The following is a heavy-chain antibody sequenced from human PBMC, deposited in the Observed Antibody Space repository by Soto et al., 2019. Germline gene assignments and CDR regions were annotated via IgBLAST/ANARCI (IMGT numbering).Heavy chain of an antibody. J-gene: IGHJ4*02. CDR3: ARIGSWALNFDY. V-gene: IGHV3-33*01. D-gene: IGHD6-13*01. Sequence: GGSLRLSCVASGFTFSNYHIHWVRQTPGKGLEWVAVIWNDGTRKYYADSVKGRFTISRDNSNNILYLQMNSLRAEDTAVYYCARIGSWALNFDYWGQVTLVTVSS. CDR1: GFTFSNYH. CDR2: IWNDGTRK.